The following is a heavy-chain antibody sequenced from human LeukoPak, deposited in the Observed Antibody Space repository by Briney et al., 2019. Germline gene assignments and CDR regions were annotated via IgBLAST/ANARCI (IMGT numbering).Heavy chain of an antibody. J-gene: IGHJ3*02. D-gene: IGHD2-2*02. CDR2: IYPGGSDT. Sequence: GESLKISCKGSGYSFTSYWIGWVRQMPGKGLEWMGIIYPGGSDTRYSPSFQGQVTISADKSISTAYLQWSSLKASDTAMYYCARHCSSTSCYNIGAFDIWGQGTMVTVSS. V-gene: IGHV5-51*01. CDR1: GYSFTSYW. CDR3: ARHCSSTSCYNIGAFDI.